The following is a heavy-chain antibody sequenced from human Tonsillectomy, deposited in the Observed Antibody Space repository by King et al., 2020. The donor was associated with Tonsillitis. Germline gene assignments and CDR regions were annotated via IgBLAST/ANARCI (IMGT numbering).Heavy chain of an antibody. D-gene: IGHD6-13*01. Sequence: QLVQSGAEVKKPGSSVKVSCKASGGSFSNYAFNWVRQAPGQGLEWMGGIIPVFGTANYAQKFQGRVTITADKFTSTAYMELSSLRSEDTADYYGARGPAAGTSFSYQMDVWGKGTTVTVSS. CDR2: IIPVFGTA. CDR1: GGSFSNYA. V-gene: IGHV1-69*14. CDR3: ARGPAAGTSFSYQMDV. J-gene: IGHJ6*03.